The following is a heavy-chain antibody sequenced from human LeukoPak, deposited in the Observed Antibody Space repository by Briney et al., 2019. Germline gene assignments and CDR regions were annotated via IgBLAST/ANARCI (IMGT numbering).Heavy chain of an antibody. D-gene: IGHD2-2*01. Sequence: GGSLRLSCAASGFTFSSYNMNWVRQAPGKGLEWVSSISSSSSYIYYADSVKGRFTISRDNAKNSLYLQMNSLRAEDTAVYYCARDVGYCSSTSCYYFDYWGRGTLVTVSS. J-gene: IGHJ4*02. CDR3: ARDVGYCSSTSCYYFDY. CDR1: GFTFSSYN. CDR2: ISSSSSYI. V-gene: IGHV3-21*01.